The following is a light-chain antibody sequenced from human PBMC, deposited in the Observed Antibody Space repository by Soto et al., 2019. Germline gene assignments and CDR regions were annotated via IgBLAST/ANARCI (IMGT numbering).Light chain of an antibody. V-gene: IGKV1-5*01. CDR2: DAS. Sequence: DIQMTQSPSSLSASVGDRVTITCRTSQSISRYLNWYQQKPGRAPKLLIYDASSLESGVPSRFSGSGSGTEFTLTISGLLPEDFATYHCQQLNTLPFTFGQGTRLEI. J-gene: IGKJ5*01. CDR3: QQLNTLPFT. CDR1: QSISRY.